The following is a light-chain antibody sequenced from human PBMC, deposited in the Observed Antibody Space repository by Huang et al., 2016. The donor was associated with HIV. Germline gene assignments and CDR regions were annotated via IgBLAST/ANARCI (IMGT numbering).Light chain of an antibody. J-gene: IGKJ1*01. Sequence: NVLTQSPGTLSLSPGERAILSCRASQSGSNSFLAWYQQKPGQAPRLLIYGASTRATGIPDRFSGGGSGRDFTLTISSLEPEDFAVYYCQQYGSSPGTFGQGTNVE. CDR3: QQYGSSPGT. CDR1: QSGSNSF. V-gene: IGKV3-20*01. CDR2: GAS.